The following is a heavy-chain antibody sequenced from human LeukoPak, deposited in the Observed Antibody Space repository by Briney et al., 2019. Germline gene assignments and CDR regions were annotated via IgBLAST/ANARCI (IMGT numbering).Heavy chain of an antibody. CDR1: GFTFSSYA. CDR3: AKDDGPLEWLLPVDY. CDR2: ISGSGGST. J-gene: IGHJ4*02. V-gene: IGHV3-23*01. D-gene: IGHD3-3*01. Sequence: GGSLRLSCAASGFTFSSYAMSWVRQAPGKGLERVSAISGSGGSTYYADSVKGRFTISRDNSKNTLYLQMNSLRAEDTAVYYCAKDDGPLEWLLPVDYWGQGTLVTVSS.